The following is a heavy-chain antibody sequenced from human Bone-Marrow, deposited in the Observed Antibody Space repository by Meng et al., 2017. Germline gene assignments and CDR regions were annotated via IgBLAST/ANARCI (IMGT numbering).Heavy chain of an antibody. CDR3: ARGYCSTTSCYNRYFDY. CDR1: GGSISSSSYY. D-gene: IGHD2-2*02. V-gene: IGHV4-39*01. CDR2: IYYTGST. J-gene: IGHJ4*02. Sequence: QLQLQESGPGLVKPSETLSPTCTVSGGSISSSSYYWGWIRQPPGKGLEWIGSIYYTGSTYYNPALKSRVTISLDTSKNQFSLNLSSVTAADTAVYYCARGYCSTTSCYNRYFDYWGLGTLVTVSS.